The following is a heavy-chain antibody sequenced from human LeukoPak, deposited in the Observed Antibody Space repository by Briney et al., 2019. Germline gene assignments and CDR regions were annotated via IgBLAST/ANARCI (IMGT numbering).Heavy chain of an antibody. D-gene: IGHD6-13*01. CDR2: ISGSGGST. J-gene: IGHJ4*02. CDR1: GFTFSSYA. V-gene: IGHV3-23*01. CDR3: ASPPQQLVREGDY. Sequence: PGGSLRLSCAASGFTFSSYAMSWVRQAPGKGLEWVSAISGSGGSTYYADSVKGRFTISRDNSKNTLYLQMNSLRAEDTAVYYCASPPQQLVREGDYWGQGTLVTVSS.